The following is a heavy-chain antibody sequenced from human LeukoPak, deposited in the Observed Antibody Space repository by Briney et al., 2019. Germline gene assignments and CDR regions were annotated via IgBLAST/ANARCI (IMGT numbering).Heavy chain of an antibody. CDR2: IYYSGST. CDR3: ARLLRRLYYFDY. V-gene: IGHV4-59*12. Sequence: SETLSLTCTVSGGSINNYYWSWIRQPPGKGLEWIGYIYYSGSTNYNPSLKSRVTISVDTSKNQFSLKLSSVTAADTAVYYCARLLRRLYYFDYWGQGTLVTVSS. J-gene: IGHJ4*02. D-gene: IGHD1-1*01. CDR1: GGSINNYY.